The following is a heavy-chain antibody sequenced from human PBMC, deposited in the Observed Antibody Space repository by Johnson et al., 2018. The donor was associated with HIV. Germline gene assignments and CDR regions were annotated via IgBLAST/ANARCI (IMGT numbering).Heavy chain of an antibody. V-gene: IGHV3-30-3*02. CDR3: AKKQAAAGTGGGAFDI. CDR1: GFTFSSYA. CDR2: ISYDGSNK. Sequence: MQLVESGGGVVQPGRSLRLSCAASGFTFSSYAMHWVRQAPGKGLEWVAVISYDGSNKYYADSVKGRFTISRDNSKNTLYLQMNSLRTEDTAVYYCAKKQAAAGTGGGAFDIWGQGTMVTVSS. D-gene: IGHD6-13*01. J-gene: IGHJ3*02.